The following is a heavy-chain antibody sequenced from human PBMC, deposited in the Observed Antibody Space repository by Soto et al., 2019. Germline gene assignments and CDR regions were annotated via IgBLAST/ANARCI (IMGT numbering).Heavy chain of an antibody. CDR2: ISGSGGST. CDR3: XXRSXGWYFDY. CDR1: GFTFSSYA. J-gene: IGHJ4*02. Sequence: EVQLLESGGGLVQPGGSLRLSCAASGFTFSSYAMSWVRQAPGKGLEWVSAISGSGGSTYYADSVKGRFTISRDNXKNTLXLXXNSLXXXXXXXXXXXXRSXGWYFDYWGQGTLVTVSS. D-gene: IGHD6-19*01. V-gene: IGHV3-23*01.